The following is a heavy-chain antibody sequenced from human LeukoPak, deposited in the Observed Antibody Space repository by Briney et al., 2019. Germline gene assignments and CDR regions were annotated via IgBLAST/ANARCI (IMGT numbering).Heavy chain of an antibody. CDR1: GYSFTSYW. D-gene: IGHD3-10*01. J-gene: IGHJ3*02. CDR2: IYPGDSDT. CDR3: ARPPPIWFRELRYETDAFDI. Sequence: GESLKISCKGSGYSFTSYWIGLVRQMPGKGLGLVGIIYPGDSDTRYSPSFQGQVTISADKSISTAYLQWSGLKASDTAMYYCARPPPIWFRELRYETDAFDIWGQGTMVTVSS. V-gene: IGHV5-51*01.